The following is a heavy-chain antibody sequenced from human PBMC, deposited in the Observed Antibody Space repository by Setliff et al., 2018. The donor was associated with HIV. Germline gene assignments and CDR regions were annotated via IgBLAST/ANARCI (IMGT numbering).Heavy chain of an antibody. D-gene: IGHD3-10*01. CDR1: DGSFSGYY. Sequence: PSETLSLTCAVYDGSFSGYYWSWIRQPPGKGLEWIGEINHSGSTNYSPSLKGRFTLSRDTSKNTLFLQMNSLRPEDTAVYYCARVRLYNAALDYWGQGTLVTVSS. J-gene: IGHJ4*02. CDR3: ARVRLYNAALDY. CDR2: INHSGST. V-gene: IGHV4-34*01.